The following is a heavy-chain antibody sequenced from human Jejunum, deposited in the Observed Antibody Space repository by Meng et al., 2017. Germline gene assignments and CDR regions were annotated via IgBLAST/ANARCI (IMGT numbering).Heavy chain of an antibody. CDR3: ARVLWDSTSWFPFDQ. V-gene: IGHV3-48*03. CDR1: GFTFSSYA. Sequence: GESLKISCAASGFTFSSYAMHWVRQAPGKGLEWVAYISRSDNTIYYADSVKGRFSISRDNTRNSVYLHMNSLRAEDTAVYYCARVLWDSTSWFPFDQWGQGTLVTVSS. J-gene: IGHJ4*02. D-gene: IGHD6-13*01. CDR2: ISRSDNTI.